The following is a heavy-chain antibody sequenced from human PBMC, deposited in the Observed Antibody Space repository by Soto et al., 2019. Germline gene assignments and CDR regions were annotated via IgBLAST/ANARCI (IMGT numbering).Heavy chain of an antibody. D-gene: IGHD2-15*01. CDR3: AHRVGRYCSGGSCFYYFDY. CDR2: IYWDDDK. J-gene: IGHJ4*02. V-gene: IGHV2-5*02. Sequence: QITLKESGPTLVKPTQTLTLTCTFSGFSLSTSGVAVGWIRQPPGKALEWLALIYWDDDKRYSPSLKSRLTITKYTSKNQVVLTMTNMDPVDTATYYCAHRVGRYCSGGSCFYYFDYWGQGTLVTVSS. CDR1: GFSLSTSGVA.